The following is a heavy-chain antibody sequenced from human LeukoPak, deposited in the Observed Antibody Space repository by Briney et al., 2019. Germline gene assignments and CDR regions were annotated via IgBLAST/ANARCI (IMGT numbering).Heavy chain of an antibody. CDR2: INEDGSET. V-gene: IGHV3-7*01. CDR1: GFNFNTHW. J-gene: IGHJ3*02. CDR3: AREHDGGEWARAFDI. D-gene: IGHD2-21*01. Sequence: GGSLRLSCVASGFNFNTHWMSWVRQAPGKGLEWVANINEDGSETYYVDSVKGRFTISRANAKNSLNLHLNGLRAEDTGLYYCAREHDGGEWARAFDIWGQGTMVTVSS.